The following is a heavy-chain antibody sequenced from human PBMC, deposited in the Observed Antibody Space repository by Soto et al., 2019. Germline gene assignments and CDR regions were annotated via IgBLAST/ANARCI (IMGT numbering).Heavy chain of an antibody. CDR3: ARQYSSGWYSYYYYGMDV. V-gene: IGHV4-59*08. CDR2: VYYTGST. Sequence: PSETLSLTCTVSGASISTYYWGWIRQPPGKGLEWIGYVYYTGSTNYNPSLKSRVTISVDTSKNHFSLKLSSVTAADTAIYYCARQYSSGWYSYYYYGMDVWGQGTTVTVSS. CDR1: GASISTYY. D-gene: IGHD6-19*01. J-gene: IGHJ6*02.